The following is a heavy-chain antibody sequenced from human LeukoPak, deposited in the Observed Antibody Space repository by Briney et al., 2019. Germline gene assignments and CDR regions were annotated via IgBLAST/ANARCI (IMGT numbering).Heavy chain of an antibody. CDR3: ARGRIRGIAAAGQQFDY. V-gene: IGHV1-69*13. CDR1: GGTFSSYA. J-gene: IGHJ4*02. Sequence: VASVKVSCKASGGTFSSYAISWVRQAPRQGLEWMGGIIPIFGTANYAQKFQGRVTITADESTSTAYMELSSLRSEDTAVYYCARGRIRGIAAAGQQFDYWGQGTLVTVSS. D-gene: IGHD6-13*01. CDR2: IIPIFGTA.